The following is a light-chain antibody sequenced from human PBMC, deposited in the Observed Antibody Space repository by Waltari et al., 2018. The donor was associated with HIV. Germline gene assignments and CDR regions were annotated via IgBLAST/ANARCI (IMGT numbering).Light chain of an antibody. CDR1: SNDIGPYNY. J-gene: IGLJ6*01. V-gene: IGLV2-8*01. CDR2: EVN. Sequence: QSALTQPPAASGSPGQSVTLSCPGTSNDIGPYNYVSWYQQTPDKAPRMLIYEVNKGPEGGPGRFSGSKSGNTASLTVSGLQAEDEADYYCSSYAGSGNLLLFGGGTKVTVL. CDR3: SSYAGSGNLLL.